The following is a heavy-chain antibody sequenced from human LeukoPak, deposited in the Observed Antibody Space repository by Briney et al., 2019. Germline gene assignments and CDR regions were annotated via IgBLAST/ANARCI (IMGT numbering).Heavy chain of an antibody. Sequence: SETLSLTCAVYGGSFSGYYWSWIRQPPGKGLEWIGEINHSGSTNYNPSLKSRVTISVDTSKNQFSLKLSSVTAADTAVYYCARRTAAAAHNWFDPWGQGTLVTVSS. V-gene: IGHV4-34*01. D-gene: IGHD6-13*01. CDR2: INHSGST. J-gene: IGHJ5*02. CDR1: GGSFSGYY. CDR3: ARRTAAAAHNWFDP.